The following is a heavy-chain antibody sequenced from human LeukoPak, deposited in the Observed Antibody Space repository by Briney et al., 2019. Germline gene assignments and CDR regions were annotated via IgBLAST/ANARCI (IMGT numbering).Heavy chain of an antibody. V-gene: IGHV4-61*08. Sequence: SQTLSLTCTVSGGSISSGDYYWSWIRQPPGKGLEWIGYIYYSGSTNYNPSLKSRVTISVDTSKNQFSLKLSSVTAADTAVYYCARWRLGSPAVGRADVWGQGTTVTVSS. CDR2: IYYSGST. J-gene: IGHJ6*02. CDR1: GGSISSGDYY. CDR3: ARWRLGSPAVGRADV. D-gene: IGHD1-14*01.